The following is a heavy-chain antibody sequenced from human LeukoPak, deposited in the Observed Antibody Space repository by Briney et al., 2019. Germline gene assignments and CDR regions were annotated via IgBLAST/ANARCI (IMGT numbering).Heavy chain of an antibody. CDR3: AKPPSATVTTGDY. D-gene: IGHD4-17*01. CDR1: GFTFSSYG. CDR2: ISYDGSNK. J-gene: IGHJ4*02. Sequence: PGGSLRLSCAASGFTFSSYGMHWVRQAPGKGLEWVAVISYDGSNKYYADSVKGRFTISRDNSKNTLYLQMNSLGAEDTAVYYCAKPPSATVTTGDYWGQGTLVTVSS. V-gene: IGHV3-30*18.